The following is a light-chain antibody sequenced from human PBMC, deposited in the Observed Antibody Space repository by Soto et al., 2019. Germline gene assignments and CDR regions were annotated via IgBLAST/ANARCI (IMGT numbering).Light chain of an antibody. Sequence: QSALTQPASVSGSPGQSITISCTGTSSDVGSYNLVSWYQQHPGKAPKLMIYEVSKRPSGVSNRFSGSKSGNTASLTISGLRAGDEADYYCCSYSGSSPFVVFGGGTKLTVL. CDR3: CSYSGSSPFVV. CDR1: SSDVGSYNL. CDR2: EVS. V-gene: IGLV2-23*02. J-gene: IGLJ2*01.